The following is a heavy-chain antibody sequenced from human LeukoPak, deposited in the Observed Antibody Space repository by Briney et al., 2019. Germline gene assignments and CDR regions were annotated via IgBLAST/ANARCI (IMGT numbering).Heavy chain of an antibody. D-gene: IGHD2-15*01. V-gene: IGHV1-69*13. Sequence: GASVKVSCKASGGTFSSYAISWVRQAPGQGLEWMGGIIPIFGTANYAQKFQGRVTITADESTSTAYTELSSLRSEDTAVYYCARGGPYCSGGSCYPYYFDYWGQGTLVTVSS. CDR2: IIPIFGTA. CDR3: ARGGPYCSGGSCYPYYFDY. CDR1: GGTFSSYA. J-gene: IGHJ4*02.